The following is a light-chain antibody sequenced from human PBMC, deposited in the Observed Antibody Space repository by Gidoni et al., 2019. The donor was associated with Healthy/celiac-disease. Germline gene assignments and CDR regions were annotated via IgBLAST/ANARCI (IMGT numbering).Light chain of an antibody. J-gene: IGKJ4*01. V-gene: IGKV3-15*01. Sequence: EIVMTQSPATLSVSPGERATPSCRARQSVSSNLAWYQQKPGQAPRLLIYGASTRATGIPARFSGSGSGTEFTLTNSSLQSEDFAVYYCQQYNNWPPLTFGGGTKVEIK. CDR3: QQYNNWPPLT. CDR1: QSVSSN. CDR2: GAS.